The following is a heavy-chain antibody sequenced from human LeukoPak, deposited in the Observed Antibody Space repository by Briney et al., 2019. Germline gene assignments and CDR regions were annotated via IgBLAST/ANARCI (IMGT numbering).Heavy chain of an antibody. CDR2: ISSSSSYI. Sequence: GGSLRLSCAASGFTFSSYSMNWVRQAPGKGLEWVSSISSSSSYIYYADSVKGRFTISRDNAKNSLYLQMNSLRAEDTAVYYCASIRGYYYGSGSEPDYWGQGTLVTVSS. CDR3: ASIRGYYYGSGSEPDY. CDR1: GFTFSSYS. D-gene: IGHD3-10*01. J-gene: IGHJ4*02. V-gene: IGHV3-21*01.